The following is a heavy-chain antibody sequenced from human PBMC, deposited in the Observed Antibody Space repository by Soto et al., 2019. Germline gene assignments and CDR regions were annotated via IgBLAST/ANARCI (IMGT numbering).Heavy chain of an antibody. J-gene: IGHJ4*02. CDR3: ARWLGYGPHFDY. D-gene: IGHD5-12*01. CDR2: FFYIGST. V-gene: IGHV4-30-4*01. CDR1: GGSISSGDYY. Sequence: ASETLSLTCTVSGGSISSGDYYWSWIRQPPGKGLEWIGYFFYIGSTYYNPSLKILFTFSFDTSKNHFFLKLSSFIAADPAVYYCARWLGYGPHFDYWGQGTLVTVS.